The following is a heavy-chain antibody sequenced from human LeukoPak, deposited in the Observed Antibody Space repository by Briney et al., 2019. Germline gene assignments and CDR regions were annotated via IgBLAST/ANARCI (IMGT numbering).Heavy chain of an antibody. CDR1: GGSFSGYS. D-gene: IGHD3-22*01. CDR3: ARRPYYYDSSGYFTFDY. Sequence: SGALSLTCAVYGGSFSGYSWRWIRQPPGKGLEWIGEISNSGSTNYNPSLKSRVTISVDTSKNQFSLKLSSVTAADTAVYYCARRPYYYDSSGYFTFDYWGQGTLVTVPS. J-gene: IGHJ4*02. CDR2: ISNSGST. V-gene: IGHV4-34*01.